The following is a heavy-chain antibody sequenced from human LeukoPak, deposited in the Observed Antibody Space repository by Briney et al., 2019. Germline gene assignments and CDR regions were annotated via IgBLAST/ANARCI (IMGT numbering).Heavy chain of an antibody. D-gene: IGHD1-26*01. Sequence: GASVKVSCKASGYTFTGYYMHWVRQAPGQGLEWMGWINPNSGGTNYAQKFQGRVTMTRDTSISTAYMELSRLRSDDTAVYYCARLLSGSHGIDFDYWGQGTLVTVSS. J-gene: IGHJ4*02. CDR3: ARLLSGSHGIDFDY. V-gene: IGHV1-2*02. CDR1: GYTFTGYY. CDR2: INPNSGGT.